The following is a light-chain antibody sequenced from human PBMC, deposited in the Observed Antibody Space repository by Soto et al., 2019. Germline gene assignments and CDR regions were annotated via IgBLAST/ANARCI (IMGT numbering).Light chain of an antibody. CDR3: QQFGSSSWT. J-gene: IGKJ1*01. Sequence: GEKSTISYSAGQAVTSNYLAWYQKKPGQAPRLLIYGASSRATGIPDRFSGSGSGTDFTLTVSRLEPEDFAVYYCQQFGSSSWTFGQGTKVDIK. CDR2: GAS. V-gene: IGKV3-20*01. CDR1: QAVTSNY.